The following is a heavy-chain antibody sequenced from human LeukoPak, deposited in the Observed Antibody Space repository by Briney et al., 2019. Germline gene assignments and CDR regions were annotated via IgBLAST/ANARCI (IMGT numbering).Heavy chain of an antibody. CDR2: IRSSSSYI. CDR1: GFTFSSYS. V-gene: IGHV3-21*01. Sequence: GGSLRLSCAASGFTFSSYSMNWVRQAPGKGLEWVSSIRSSSSYIYYADSVKGRFTISRDNAKNSLYLQMNSLRAEDTAVYYCARDPSGGYNNWFDPWGQGTLVTVSS. J-gene: IGHJ5*02. D-gene: IGHD3-22*01. CDR3: ARDPSGGYNNWFDP.